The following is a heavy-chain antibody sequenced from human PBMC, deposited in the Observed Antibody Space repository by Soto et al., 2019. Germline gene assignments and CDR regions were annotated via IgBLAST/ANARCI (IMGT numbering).Heavy chain of an antibody. J-gene: IGHJ4*02. CDR3: ARGSSWYQDY. V-gene: IGHV1-3*01. D-gene: IGHD6-13*01. CDR2: INAGNGNT. Sequence: KVCCEACRESFTSYAMHLSRQAPGQRLEWMGWINAGNGNTKYSQKFQGRVTITRDTSASTAYMELSSLRSEDTAVYYCARGSSWYQDYWGQGTLVTVSS. CDR1: RESFTSYA.